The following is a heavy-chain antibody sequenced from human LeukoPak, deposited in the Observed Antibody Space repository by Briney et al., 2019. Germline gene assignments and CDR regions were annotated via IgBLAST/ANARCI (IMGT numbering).Heavy chain of an antibody. D-gene: IGHD3-3*01. V-gene: IGHV4-34*01. J-gene: IGHJ4*02. CDR2: IDHRGTA. CDR1: GASYNAYY. CDR3: AVGITILGVAASFDS. Sequence: SETLSLTSAVYGASYNAYYWSWIRQPPGKGLEWIGDIDHRGTATYNPSLKSRLTISADASKNQFSLKLNSVTDADTAVYYCAVGITILGVAASFDSWGQGNLVIVSS.